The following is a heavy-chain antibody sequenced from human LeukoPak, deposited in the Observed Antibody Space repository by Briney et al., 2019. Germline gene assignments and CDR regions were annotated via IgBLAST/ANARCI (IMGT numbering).Heavy chain of an antibody. Sequence: SLKVSCKASGGTFSSYAISWVRQAPGQGLEWMGGIIPIFGTANYAQKFQGRVTITTDESTSTAYMELSSLRSEDTAVYHCARETWIQPTDAFDIWGQGTMVTVSS. CDR3: ARETWIQPTDAFDI. D-gene: IGHD5-18*01. CDR2: IIPIFGTA. CDR1: GGTFSSYA. V-gene: IGHV1-69*05. J-gene: IGHJ3*02.